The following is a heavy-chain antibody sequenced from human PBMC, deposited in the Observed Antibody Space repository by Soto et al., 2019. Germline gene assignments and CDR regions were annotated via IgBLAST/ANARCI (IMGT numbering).Heavy chain of an antibody. CDR3: ASGVGGLGGSSGWPDYAFDV. D-gene: IGHD6-19*01. Sequence: QVQLVQSGAAVRKPGSSVKVSCKASGGTFTKYAITWVRQAPRQGLEWMGGIVPLPGTTNYAQKFRGRVTISADESTRTAYLELSSLRSEDTDVYYWASGVGGLGGSSGWPDYAFDVWGQGTMVIVSS. J-gene: IGHJ3*01. CDR1: GGTFTKYA. CDR2: IVPLPGTT. V-gene: IGHV1-69*01.